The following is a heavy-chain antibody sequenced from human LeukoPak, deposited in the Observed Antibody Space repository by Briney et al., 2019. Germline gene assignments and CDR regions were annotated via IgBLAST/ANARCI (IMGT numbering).Heavy chain of an antibody. Sequence: GESLKISCKGSGYTFISYWIGWVRQMPGKGLEWMGIIYPGDSDARYSPSFQGQVTISVDRSISTAYLQWSSLKASDTAMYYCARQDGMALYYSDYWGQGTLVTVSS. CDR3: ARQDGMALYYSDY. D-gene: IGHD1-14*01. CDR1: GYTFISYW. V-gene: IGHV5-51*01. CDR2: IYPGDSDA. J-gene: IGHJ4*02.